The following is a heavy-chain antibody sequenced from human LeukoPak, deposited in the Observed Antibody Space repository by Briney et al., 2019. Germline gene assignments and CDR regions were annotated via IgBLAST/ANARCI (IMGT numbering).Heavy chain of an antibody. D-gene: IGHD4-17*01. CDR1: GFTVSSNS. J-gene: IGHJ4*02. CDR2: IYSGGNT. V-gene: IGHV3-53*01. Sequence: GGSLRLSCTVSGFTVSSNSMSWVRQAPEKGLEWVSFIYSGGNTHYSDSVKGRFTISRDNSKNTLYLQMNSLRADDTAAYYCARRAGEYSHPYDSWGQGTLVTVSS. CDR3: ARRAGEYSHPYDS.